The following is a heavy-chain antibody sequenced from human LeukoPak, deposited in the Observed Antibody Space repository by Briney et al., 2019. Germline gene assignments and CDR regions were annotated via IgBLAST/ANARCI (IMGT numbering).Heavy chain of an antibody. V-gene: IGHV4-31*03. CDR3: ARGPIAAAAAGDP. CDR2: IYYSGGT. Sequence: SETLSLTCTVSGGSISSGGYYWSWIRQHPGKGLEWIGYIYYSGGTFYNPSLKSRVTISVDTSNNQFSLKLSSVTAADTAVYYCARGPIAAAAAGDPWGQGTLVTVSS. J-gene: IGHJ5*02. CDR1: GGSISSGGYY. D-gene: IGHD6-13*01.